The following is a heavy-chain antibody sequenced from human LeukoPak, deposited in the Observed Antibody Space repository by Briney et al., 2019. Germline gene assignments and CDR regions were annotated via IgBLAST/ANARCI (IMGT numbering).Heavy chain of an antibody. V-gene: IGHV1-2*02. CDR1: GYTFTGYY. CDR2: INPNSGGT. CDR3: ARAEMATRSAFDI. J-gene: IGHJ3*02. Sequence: ASVKVSCKASGYTFTGYYMHWVRQAPGQGLEWMGWINPNSGGTNYAQKFQGRVTMTRDTSISTAYMELSRLRSDDTAVYYCARAEMATRSAFDIWGQGTMVTVSS. D-gene: IGHD5-24*01.